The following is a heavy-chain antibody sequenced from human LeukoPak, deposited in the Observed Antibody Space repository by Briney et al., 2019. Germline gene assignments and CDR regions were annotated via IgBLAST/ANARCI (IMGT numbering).Heavy chain of an antibody. Sequence: PSETLSLTCAVYGGSFSGYYWSWIRQPPGKGLEWIGEINHSGSTNYNPSLKSRVTISVDTSKNQFSLKLSFVTAADTAVYYCARTTVTKFDAFDYWGQGTLVTVSS. J-gene: IGHJ4*02. CDR2: INHSGST. D-gene: IGHD4-17*01. CDR3: ARTTVTKFDAFDY. V-gene: IGHV4-34*01. CDR1: GGSFSGYY.